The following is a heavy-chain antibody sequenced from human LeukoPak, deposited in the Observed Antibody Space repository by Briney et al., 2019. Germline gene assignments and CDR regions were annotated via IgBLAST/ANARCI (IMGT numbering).Heavy chain of an antibody. CDR2: ISGSGVST. Sequence: GGSLRLSCAASGFTFTSFAMTWVRQAPGKGLEWVSLISGSGVSTYYADSVQGRFTISRDNSQSTVFLQMNSLRAEDTALYYCAKDLHYYVAMDVWGQGTAVTVSS. V-gene: IGHV3-23*01. D-gene: IGHD3-10*02. CDR3: AKDLHYYVAMDV. CDR1: GFTFTSFA. J-gene: IGHJ6*02.